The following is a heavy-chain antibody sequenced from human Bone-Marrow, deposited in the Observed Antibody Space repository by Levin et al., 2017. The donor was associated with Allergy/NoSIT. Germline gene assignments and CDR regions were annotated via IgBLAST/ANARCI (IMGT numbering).Heavy chain of an antibody. CDR2: IYHSGST. CDR3: ARGGIMITFGGVTPYYFDY. CDR1: GGSISSGGYS. D-gene: IGHD3-16*01. V-gene: IGHV4-30-2*01. J-gene: IGHJ4*02. Sequence: SQTLSLTCAVSGGSISSGGYSWSWIRQPPGKGLEWIGYIYHSGSTYYNPSLKSRVTISVDRSKNQFSLKLSSVTAADTAVYYCARGGIMITFGGVTPYYFDYWGQGTLVTVSS.